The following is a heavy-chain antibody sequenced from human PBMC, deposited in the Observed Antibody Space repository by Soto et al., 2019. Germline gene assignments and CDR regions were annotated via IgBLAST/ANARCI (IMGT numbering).Heavy chain of an antibody. CDR2: IWYDGNNK. CDR1: GFTFSSYG. J-gene: IGHJ6*02. Sequence: PGGSLRLSCAASGFTFSSYGMHWVRQAPGKGLEWVAVIWYDGNNKYYADSVKGRFTISRDNSKNTLYLQMNSLRAEDTAVYYCARDEGLGVNYYYYDMDLWGQGTTVTVSS. D-gene: IGHD3-10*01. CDR3: ARDEGLGVNYYYYDMDL. V-gene: IGHV3-33*01.